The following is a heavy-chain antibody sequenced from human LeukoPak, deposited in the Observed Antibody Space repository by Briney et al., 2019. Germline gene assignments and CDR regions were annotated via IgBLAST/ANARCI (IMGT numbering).Heavy chain of an antibody. CDR1: GFTSSDYW. CDR2: MKQDGSEK. CDR3: ARDKMVGATNFDF. V-gene: IGHV3-7*01. D-gene: IGHD1-26*01. J-gene: IGHJ4*02. Sequence: GGSLRLSCAASGFTSSDYWMSWVRQVPGKGLEWVANMKQDGSEKYYVDSVRGRFTISRDNAKNSLYLQMNSLRAEDTAVYYCARDKMVGATNFDFWGQGTLVTVSS.